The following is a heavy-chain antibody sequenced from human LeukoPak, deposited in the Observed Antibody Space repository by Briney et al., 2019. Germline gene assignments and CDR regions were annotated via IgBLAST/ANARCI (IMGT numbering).Heavy chain of an antibody. CDR3: ARTAPAAIYWFDP. CDR1: GFTFSSYA. CDR2: ISGSGGST. Sequence: GGSLRLSCAASGFTFSSYAMTWVRQAPEKGLEWVSAISGSGGSTYYADSVKGRFTISRDNSKNTLYLRMNSLRAEDTAVYYRARTAPAAIYWFDPWGQGTLVTVSS. D-gene: IGHD2-2*02. J-gene: IGHJ5*02. V-gene: IGHV3-23*01.